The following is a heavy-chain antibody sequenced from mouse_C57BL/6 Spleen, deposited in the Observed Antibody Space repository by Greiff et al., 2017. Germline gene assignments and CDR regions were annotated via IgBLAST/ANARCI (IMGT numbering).Heavy chain of an antibody. J-gene: IGHJ4*01. D-gene: IGHD1-1*01. CDR3: ARAITTVDAMDY. Sequence: VQGVESGPELVKPGASVKISCKASGYAFSSSWMNWVKQRPGKGLEWIGRIYPGDGDTNYNGKFKGKATLTADKSSSTAYMQLSSLTSEDSAVYFCARAITTVDAMDYWGQGTSVTVSS. CDR2: IYPGDGDT. CDR1: GYAFSSSW. V-gene: IGHV1-82*01.